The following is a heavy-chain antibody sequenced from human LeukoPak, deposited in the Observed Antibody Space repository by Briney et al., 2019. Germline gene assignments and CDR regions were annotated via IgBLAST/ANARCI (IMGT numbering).Heavy chain of an antibody. CDR2: INSDGSST. J-gene: IGHJ6*04. Sequence: GGSLRLSCAASGFTFSSNWMHWVRQVPGKGLVWVSRINSDGSSTTYADSVKGRFTISRDNAKNSLYLQMNSLRAEDTAVYYCAELGITMIGGVWGKGTTVTISS. V-gene: IGHV3-74*01. CDR3: AELGITMIGGV. CDR1: GFTFSSNW. D-gene: IGHD3-10*02.